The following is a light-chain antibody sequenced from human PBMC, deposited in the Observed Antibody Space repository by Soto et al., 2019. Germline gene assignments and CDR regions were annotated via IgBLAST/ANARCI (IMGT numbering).Light chain of an antibody. Sequence: QSVLTQPASVSGSPGQSITISCTGSSSDVGGYNYVSWYQHHPGEAPKLVIHEVTDRPSGVSNRFSGSKSGNTASLTISGLQAEDEADYYCSSYTTSSTHVVFGGGTKPPS. V-gene: IGLV2-14*01. J-gene: IGLJ2*01. CDR3: SSYTTSSTHVV. CDR2: EVT. CDR1: SSDVGGYNY.